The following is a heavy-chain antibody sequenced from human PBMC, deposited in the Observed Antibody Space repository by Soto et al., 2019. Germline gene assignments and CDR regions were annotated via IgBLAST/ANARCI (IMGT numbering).Heavy chain of an antibody. J-gene: IGHJ3*02. CDR1: GFSFSSYW. Sequence: PGESLKISCKGSGFSFSSYWIGWVRQMPGKGLECMGIIYPRDSDTRYNPSFQGQVTISVEKSITTAYLQWSSLKTSDTAMYYCARTGVSSTFEIWGQGTMVTVS. CDR3: ARTGVSSTFEI. CDR2: IYPRDSDT. D-gene: IGHD3-3*01. V-gene: IGHV5-51*01.